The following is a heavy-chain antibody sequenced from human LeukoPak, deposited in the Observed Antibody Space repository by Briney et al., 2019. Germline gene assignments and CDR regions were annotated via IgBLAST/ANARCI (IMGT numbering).Heavy chain of an antibody. D-gene: IGHD3-10*01. CDR3: ARTASPMVRGVIEGNYYYYYGMDV. J-gene: IGHJ6*04. CDR1: GYSFTSYW. Sequence: GETLRISRKGSGYSFTSYWISRGRQMPGKGLGWVGRIEPRDSYTNYSPSFQGHVTISADKSISTAYLQWSSLKASDTAMYYCARTASPMVRGVIEGNYYYYYGMDVWGKGTTVTVSS. CDR2: IEPRDSYT. V-gene: IGHV5-10-1*01.